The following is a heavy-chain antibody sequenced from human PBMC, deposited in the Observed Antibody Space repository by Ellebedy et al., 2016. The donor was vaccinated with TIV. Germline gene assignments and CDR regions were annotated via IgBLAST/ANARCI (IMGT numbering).Heavy chain of an antibody. Sequence: GESLKISCETSGFRFSQYTIAWVRQAPGKGLEWVANIKQDGDVKNLVESVRGQFIISRDNAKSSVYLQMNSLRVEDTAVYFCAREMWERLDWGQGTLVTVCS. CDR3: AREMWERLD. CDR1: GFRFSQYT. D-gene: IGHD1-26*01. V-gene: IGHV3-7*03. J-gene: IGHJ4*02. CDR2: IKQDGDVK.